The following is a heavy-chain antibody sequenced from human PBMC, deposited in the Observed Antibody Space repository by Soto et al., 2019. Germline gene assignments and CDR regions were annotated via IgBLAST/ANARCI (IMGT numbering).Heavy chain of an antibody. V-gene: IGHV3-30-3*01. Sequence: GGSLRLSCAASGFTFSSYAMHWVRQAPGKGLEWVAVISYDGSNKYYADSVKGRFTISRDNSKNTLYLQMNSLRAEDTAVYYCARSTTVTRSRRCYYYYGMDVWGQGTTVTVSS. D-gene: IGHD4-17*01. CDR1: GFTFSSYA. CDR2: ISYDGSNK. CDR3: ARSTTVTRSRRCYYYYGMDV. J-gene: IGHJ6*02.